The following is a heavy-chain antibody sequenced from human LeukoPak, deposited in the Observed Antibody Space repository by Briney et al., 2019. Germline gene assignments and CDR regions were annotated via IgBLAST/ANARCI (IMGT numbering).Heavy chain of an antibody. J-gene: IGHJ3*02. CDR1: GGSISSHY. D-gene: IGHD2-21*01. Sequence: NPSETLSLTCTVSGGSISSHYWSWIRLPPGKGLEWIGYIHYSGTTKYNPSVESRVNISVDTSKNRFSLNLRSVTAADTALYCAREVGVPSCGGGSCSLSSPIDIWHQGTMVTVYS. V-gene: IGHV4-59*11. CDR3: AREVGVPSCGGGSCSLSSPIDI. CDR2: IHYSGTT.